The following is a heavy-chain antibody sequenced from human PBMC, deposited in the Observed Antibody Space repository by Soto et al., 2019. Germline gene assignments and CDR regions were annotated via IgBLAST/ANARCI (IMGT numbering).Heavy chain of an antibody. V-gene: IGHV3-23*01. D-gene: IGHD2-15*01. CDR1: GFIFGNYM. Sequence: EVQLLESGGGLVQPGESLRLSCAVSGFIFGNYMMTWVRQAPGKGLEWVSTIRDGGESTYYADSVKGRFTTSRDNSKNTLYLQMDSLGVEDTAVYYCAPHVHCSGGSCHYDAFDIRGQGTMVTVSS. CDR2: IRDGGEST. CDR3: APHVHCSGGSCHYDAFDI. J-gene: IGHJ3*02.